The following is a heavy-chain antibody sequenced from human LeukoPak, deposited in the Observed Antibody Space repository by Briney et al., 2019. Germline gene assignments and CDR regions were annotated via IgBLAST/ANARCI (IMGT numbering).Heavy chain of an antibody. CDR3: ASLRGVNR. Sequence: GGSLRLSCAASGFTFSSYTMSWIRQPPGKGLEWVSYISSSGTTIYYADSVRGRFTVSRDNAKNSLYLQMDSLSAEDTAVYYCASLRGVNRWGQGTLVTVSS. V-gene: IGHV3-11*01. J-gene: IGHJ4*02. D-gene: IGHD3-10*01. CDR1: GFTFSSYT. CDR2: ISSSGTTI.